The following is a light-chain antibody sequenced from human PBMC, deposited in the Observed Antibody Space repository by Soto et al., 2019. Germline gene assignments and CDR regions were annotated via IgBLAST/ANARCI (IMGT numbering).Light chain of an antibody. V-gene: IGKV3-20*01. Sequence: TLSFSPARRMNLSCRDSQSVTDNYLAWYQQKPGQAHRLVISGASSRTSGTPDRFSASGSGTDFTLTICRLEPEDFAVYYCQQYGILRWTLGDGTKVDI. CDR3: QQYGILRWT. CDR1: QSVTDNY. CDR2: GAS. J-gene: IGKJ1*01.